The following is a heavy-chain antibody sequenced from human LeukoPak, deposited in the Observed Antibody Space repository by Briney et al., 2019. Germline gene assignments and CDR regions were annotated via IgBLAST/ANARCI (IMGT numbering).Heavy chain of an antibody. Sequence: PSETLSPTCTVSGGSISSSSYYWGWIRQPPGKGLEWIGSIYYSGSTYYNPSLKCRVTISVDTSKNQFSLKLSSVTAADTAVYYCARGNRPTDVWWLRSATYFDYWGQGTLVTVSS. CDR1: GGSISSSSYY. CDR3: ARGNRPTDVWWLRSATYFDY. D-gene: IGHD5-12*01. CDR2: IYYSGST. J-gene: IGHJ4*02. V-gene: IGHV4-39*07.